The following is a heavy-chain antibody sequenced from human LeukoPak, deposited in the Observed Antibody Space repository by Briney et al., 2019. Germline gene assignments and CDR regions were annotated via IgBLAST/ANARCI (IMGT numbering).Heavy chain of an antibody. J-gene: IGHJ4*02. CDR2: IYYSGST. CDR1: GSSISSTAYY. CDR3: AREADEYSTSQAFDY. V-gene: IGHV4-39*07. Sequence: SETLSLTCTVSGSSISSTAYYWGWIRQPPGKGLEWIGNIYYSGSTDYNPSLESRVTISLDTSKNQFSLKLSSVTAADMAVYYCAREADEYSTSQAFDYWGQGTLVTVSS. D-gene: IGHD6-6*01.